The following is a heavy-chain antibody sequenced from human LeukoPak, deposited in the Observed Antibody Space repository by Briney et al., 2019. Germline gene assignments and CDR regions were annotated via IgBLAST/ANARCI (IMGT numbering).Heavy chain of an antibody. CDR3: ARGGRAAGTFGY. D-gene: IGHD6-13*01. Sequence: KPSETLSLTCTVSRGSIASSDYYWGWIRQSPGRGLEWIGSIYYSGSAYYSPSLKSRVTISVDTSKNQFSLKLSSVTAADTAVYYCARGGRAAGTFGYWGQGTLVTASS. CDR2: IYYSGSA. J-gene: IGHJ4*02. V-gene: IGHV4-39*01. CDR1: RGSIASSDYY.